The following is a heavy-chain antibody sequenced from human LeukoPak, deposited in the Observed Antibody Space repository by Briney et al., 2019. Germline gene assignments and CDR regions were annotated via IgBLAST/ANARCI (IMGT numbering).Heavy chain of an antibody. Sequence: GSLRLSCAASGFTFRTYAMSWVRQPPGKGLEWIGEINHSGSTNYNPSLKSRVTISVDTSKNQFSLKLSSVTAADTAVYYCARFPYYYDSSGYLDAFDIWGQGTMVTVSS. J-gene: IGHJ3*02. CDR2: INHSGST. D-gene: IGHD3-22*01. CDR1: GFTFRTYA. CDR3: ARFPYYYDSSGYLDAFDI. V-gene: IGHV4-34*01.